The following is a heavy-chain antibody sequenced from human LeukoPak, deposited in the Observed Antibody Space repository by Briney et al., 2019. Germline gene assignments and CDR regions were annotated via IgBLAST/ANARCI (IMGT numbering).Heavy chain of an antibody. CDR3: AKDAYSGSYPGNYFDY. CDR1: GFTFGTFG. V-gene: IGHV3-30*18. J-gene: IGHJ4*02. CDR2: ISSDGRTK. D-gene: IGHD1-26*01. Sequence: GGSLRLSCAASGFTFGTFGFHWVRQAPGRGLEWVAVISSDGRTKYYADSVKGRFTISRDNSKNTLYLQMNSLRAEDTAVYYCAKDAYSGSYPGNYFDYWGQGTLVTVSS.